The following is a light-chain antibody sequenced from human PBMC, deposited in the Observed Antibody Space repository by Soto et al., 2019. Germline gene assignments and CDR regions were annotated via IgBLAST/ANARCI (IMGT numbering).Light chain of an antibody. Sequence: EIVMTQSRLIVTATSLETAPISCRSSQSVSNNYLAWYQQKPGQAPRLLIYGASNRATGIPDRFSGSGSGTDFTLTISRLEPEDFAVYYCQQYGSSGTFGQGTKVDIK. J-gene: IGKJ1*01. CDR1: QSVSNNY. V-gene: IGKV3-20*01. CDR2: GAS. CDR3: QQYGSSGT.